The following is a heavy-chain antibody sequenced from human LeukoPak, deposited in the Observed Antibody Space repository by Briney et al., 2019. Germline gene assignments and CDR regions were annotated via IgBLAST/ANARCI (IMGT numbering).Heavy chain of an antibody. CDR1: GFTFSSYS. D-gene: IGHD1-26*01. CDR3: ARDRLSGSYIDY. V-gene: IGHV3-48*01. J-gene: IGHJ4*02. Sequence: PGGSLRLSCAAFGFTFSSYSMNWVRQAPGKGLEWVSYISSSSTIYYADSVKGRFTISRDNAKNSMYLQMNSLRAEDSTVYYCARDRLSGSYIDYWGQGTLVTVSS. CDR2: ISSSSTI.